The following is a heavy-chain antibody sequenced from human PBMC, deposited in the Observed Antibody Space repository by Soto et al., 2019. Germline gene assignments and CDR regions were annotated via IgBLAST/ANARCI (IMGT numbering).Heavy chain of an antibody. J-gene: IGHJ6*02. D-gene: IGHD3-9*01. Sequence: ASETLSLTCTVSGGSVSSDTHYWSWIRQPPGKRLEWIGIIYSSGSTNYNPSLKSRVTMSVDSSKNQFSLKLRSVIVADTAVYHCALLLKDSTGNSCYTRFDVWGQGTTVTVSS. CDR1: GGSVSSDTHY. V-gene: IGHV4-61*01. CDR2: IYSSGST. CDR3: ALLLKDSTGNSCYTRFDV.